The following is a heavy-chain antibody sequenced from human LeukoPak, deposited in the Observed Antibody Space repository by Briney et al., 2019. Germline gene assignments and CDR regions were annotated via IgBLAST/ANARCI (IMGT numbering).Heavy chain of an antibody. CDR1: GFTFSSYG. V-gene: IGHV3-30*18. CDR2: ISYDGSNK. CDR3: AKGSTWELLLGFNPDY. Sequence: PGRSLRLSCAASGFTFSSYGMHWVRQAPGKGLEWVAVISYDGSNKYYADSVKDRFTISRDNSKNTLYLQMNSLRAEDTAVYYCAKGSTWELLLGFNPDYWGQGTLVTVSS. D-gene: IGHD1-26*01. J-gene: IGHJ4*02.